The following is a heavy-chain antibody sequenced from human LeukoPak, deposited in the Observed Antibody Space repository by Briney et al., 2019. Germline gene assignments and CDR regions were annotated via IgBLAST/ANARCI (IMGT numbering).Heavy chain of an antibody. CDR3: ARDRPWIQLWFPYYYGMDV. CDR1: GYTFTSYY. CDR2: INPSGGST. Sequence: ASVKVSCEASGYTFTSYYMHWVRQAPGQGLEWMGIINPSGGSTSYAQKFQGRVTMTRDTSTSTVYMELSSLRSEDTAVYYCARDRPWIQLWFPYYYGMDVWGQGITVTVSS. J-gene: IGHJ6*02. V-gene: IGHV1-46*01. D-gene: IGHD5-18*01.